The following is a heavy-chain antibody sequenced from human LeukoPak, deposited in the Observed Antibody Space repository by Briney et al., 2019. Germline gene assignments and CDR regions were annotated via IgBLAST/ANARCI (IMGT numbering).Heavy chain of an antibody. CDR2: ISGSGGST. J-gene: IGHJ6*03. D-gene: IGHD2-2*01. CDR1: GFTFSSYA. Sequence: GGSLRLSCAASGFTFSSYAMSWVRQAPGKGLEWVSAISGSGGSTYYADSVKGRFTISRDNAKNSLYLQMNSLRAEDTAVYYCARENVVVPAAIHYYYMDVWGKGTTVTVSS. CDR3: ARENVVVPAAIHYYYMDV. V-gene: IGHV3-23*01.